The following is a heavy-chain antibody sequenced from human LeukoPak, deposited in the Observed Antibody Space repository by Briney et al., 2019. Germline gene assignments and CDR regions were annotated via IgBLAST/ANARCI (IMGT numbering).Heavy chain of an antibody. Sequence: ASVKVSCKASGYTFTSYGISWVRQAPGQGLEWMGWISAYNGNINYAQKLQGRVTMTTDTSTSTAYMELRSLRSDDTAVYYCARVTRSGIYSSSWLFDYWGQGTLVTVSS. CDR3: ARVTRSGIYSSSWLFDY. CDR2: ISAYNGNI. V-gene: IGHV1-18*01. J-gene: IGHJ4*02. D-gene: IGHD6-13*01. CDR1: GYTFTSYG.